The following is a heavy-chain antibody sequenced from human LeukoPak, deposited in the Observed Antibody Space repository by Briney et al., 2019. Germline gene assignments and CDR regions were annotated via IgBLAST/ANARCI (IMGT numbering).Heavy chain of an antibody. Sequence: GGSLRLSCVASGFTVSSNYMSWVRQAPGKGLEWVSVIYSGGSTYYADSVKGRFTISRDNSKNTLYLQMNSLRGEDTAVYYCVRERSPLWAFDIWGQGTMVTVSS. J-gene: IGHJ3*02. CDR2: IYSGGST. CDR1: GFTVSSNY. CDR3: VRERSPLWAFDI. V-gene: IGHV3-66*01. D-gene: IGHD3-16*01.